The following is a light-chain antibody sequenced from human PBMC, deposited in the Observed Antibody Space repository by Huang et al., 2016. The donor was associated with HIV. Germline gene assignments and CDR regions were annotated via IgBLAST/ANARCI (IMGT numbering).Light chain of an antibody. CDR1: QRVLYSLSKKND. Sequence: DIVMTQSPDSLAVSPGERATINCKSSQRVLYSLSKKNDLAWFQQKPGRPPKLLIYWATTRESGVPDRFSGSGSGTDFTLTINNLQAEDVAVYFCLQYYSVPQTFGHGTKVEI. V-gene: IGKV4-1*01. CDR3: LQYYSVPQT. J-gene: IGKJ1*01. CDR2: WAT.